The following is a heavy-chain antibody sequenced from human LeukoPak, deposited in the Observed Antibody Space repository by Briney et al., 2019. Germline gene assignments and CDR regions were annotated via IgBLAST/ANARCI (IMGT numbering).Heavy chain of an antibody. CDR2: ISYDGSYK. Sequence: GRSLRLSCAASEFTFSTYGMHWVRQAPGKGLEWVAVISYDGSYKFYADSVKGRFTISRDNSKSTLYLQMNSLRAEDTAVYYCARGYCSGGSCHSGWFDPWGQGTLVTVSS. CDR1: EFTFSTYG. J-gene: IGHJ5*02. CDR3: ARGYCSGGSCHSGWFDP. D-gene: IGHD2-15*01. V-gene: IGHV3-30*03.